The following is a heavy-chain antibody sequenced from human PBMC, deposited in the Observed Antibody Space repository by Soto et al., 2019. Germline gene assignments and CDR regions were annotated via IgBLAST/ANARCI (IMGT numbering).Heavy chain of an antibody. V-gene: IGHV3-21*01. CDR2: ISSNSSYI. CDR1: GFTFSSYS. CDR3: ASRRGRYYYYYYMDV. Sequence: PGGSLRLSCAASGFTFSSYSMNWVRQAPGKGLEWVSSISSNSSYIYYADSVKGRFTISRDNAKNSLYLQMNSLRAEDTAVYYCASRRGRYYYYYYMDVWGKGTTVTVSS. J-gene: IGHJ6*03. D-gene: IGHD2-15*01.